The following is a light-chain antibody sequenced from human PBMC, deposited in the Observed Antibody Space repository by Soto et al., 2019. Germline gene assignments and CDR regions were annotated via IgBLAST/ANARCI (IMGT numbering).Light chain of an antibody. J-gene: IGKJ1*01. CDR3: QQYGSSPLT. CDR1: QSVSSSY. Sequence: EIVLTQSPGTLSLSPGERATLSFRASQSVSSSYLAWYQQKPGQAPRLLIYGASSSATGIPDRLSGSGSGTDFTLTISRLEPEDFAVYYCQQYGSSPLTFGHGNKVEIK. CDR2: GAS. V-gene: IGKV3-20*01.